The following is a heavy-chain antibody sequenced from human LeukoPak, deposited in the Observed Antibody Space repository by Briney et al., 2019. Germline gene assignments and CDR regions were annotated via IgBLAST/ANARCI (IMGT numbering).Heavy chain of an antibody. CDR2: ISGSGDST. V-gene: IGHV3-23*01. J-gene: IGHJ4*02. CDR1: GFTFSSYW. CDR3: AKSGYYYGLLDY. D-gene: IGHD3-22*01. Sequence: GGSLRLSCAASGFTFSSYWMSWVRQAPGKGLEWVSAISGSGDSTYYADSVKGRFTVSRDNSKNTLYLQMNILRAEDTAVYYCAKSGYYYGLLDYWGQGTLVTVSS.